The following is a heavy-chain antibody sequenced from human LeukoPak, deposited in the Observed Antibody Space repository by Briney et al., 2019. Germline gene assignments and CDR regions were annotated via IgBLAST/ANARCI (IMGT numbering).Heavy chain of an antibody. CDR3: ARRWNYGRNYYIDV. Sequence: SETLSLTCAVYGGSFSNYYWSWIRQPPGKGLDWLGEINDSGRANYNPSLMSRVTVSVDMSKNQFSLRLTSVTATDTAVYYCARRWNYGRNYYIDVWGKGATVSVSS. J-gene: IGHJ6*03. V-gene: IGHV4-34*01. CDR2: INDSGRA. CDR1: GGSFSNYY. D-gene: IGHD1-7*01.